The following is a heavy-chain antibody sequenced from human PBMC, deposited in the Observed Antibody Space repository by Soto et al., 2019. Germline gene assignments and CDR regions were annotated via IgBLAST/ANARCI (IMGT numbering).Heavy chain of an antibody. Sequence: GGSLRLSCAASGFTFSSYAMSWVRQAPGKGLEWVSAISGSGGSTYYADSVKGRFTISRDNSKNTLYLQMNSLRAEDTAVYYCAKAGGSGTALYYYYPYGMDVSGQGTTVTVSS. CDR1: GFTFSSYA. CDR2: ISGSGGST. V-gene: IGHV3-23*01. CDR3: AKAGGSGTALYYYYPYGMDV. J-gene: IGHJ6*02. D-gene: IGHD3-10*01.